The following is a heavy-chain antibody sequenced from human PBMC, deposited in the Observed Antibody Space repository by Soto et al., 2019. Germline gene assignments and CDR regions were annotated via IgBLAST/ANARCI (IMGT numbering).Heavy chain of an antibody. Sequence: GASVKVSCKASGYTFSTYGMHWVRQAPGQSLEWMGWLNGGTGQTRYSQRFQDRVIITRDTSASTGYMELRSLRSEDTAVYYCARGKGMEENYFYYGMDICGQGPTVTVYS. J-gene: IGHJ6*02. CDR2: LNGGTGQT. CDR3: ARGKGMEENYFYYGMDI. D-gene: IGHD3-10*01. CDR1: GYTFSTYG. V-gene: IGHV1-3*01.